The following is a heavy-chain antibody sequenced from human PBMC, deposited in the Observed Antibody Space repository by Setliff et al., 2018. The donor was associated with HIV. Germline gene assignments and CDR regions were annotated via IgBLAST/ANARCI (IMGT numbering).Heavy chain of an antibody. D-gene: IGHD6-13*01. CDR2: ISYDGSNK. J-gene: IGHJ1*01. Sequence: GGSLRLSCAASGFRFETFGMYWVRQAPGKGLEWVAVISYDGSNKYYADSVKGRFTISRDNAKNSLYLQMNSLRAEDTAVYYCARDSSSWSWAEYFQFWGQGTPVTVSS. CDR1: GFRFETFG. V-gene: IGHV3-30*12. CDR3: ARDSSSWSWAEYFQF.